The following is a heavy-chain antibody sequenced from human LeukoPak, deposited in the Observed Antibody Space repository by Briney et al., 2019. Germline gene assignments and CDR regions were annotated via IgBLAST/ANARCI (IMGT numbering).Heavy chain of an antibody. CDR1: GDGVSSNSAA. CDR3: AREWEQQLSADYFDY. Sequence: SQTLSLTCAISGDGVSSNSAAWNWIRQSPSRGLEWLGRTYYRSKWYNDYAVSVKSRITINPDTSKNQFSLQLNSVTPEDTAVYYCAREWEQQLSADYFDYWGQGTLVTVSS. CDR2: TYYRSKWYN. D-gene: IGHD6-13*01. J-gene: IGHJ4*02. V-gene: IGHV6-1*01.